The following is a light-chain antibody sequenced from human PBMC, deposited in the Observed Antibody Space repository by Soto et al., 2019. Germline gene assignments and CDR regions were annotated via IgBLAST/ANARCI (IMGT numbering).Light chain of an antibody. Sequence: DIVMTQSPDSLAVSLGERATINCKSSQSLFYSSNNRNYLAWYQVGQPPKLLLYWASTRESGVPDRFSGSGSGTDYTLTISSLQAEDVAVYFCQQYFTPPLSFGGGTRVEIK. CDR3: QQYFTPPLS. CDR1: QSLFYSSNNRNY. J-gene: IGKJ4*01. CDR2: WAS. V-gene: IGKV4-1*01.